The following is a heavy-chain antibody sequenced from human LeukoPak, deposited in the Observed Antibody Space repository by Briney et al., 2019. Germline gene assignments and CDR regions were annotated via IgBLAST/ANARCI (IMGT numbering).Heavy chain of an antibody. D-gene: IGHD2-2*01. Sequence: PGGSLRLSCAASGFTFSSYWMHWVRQGPGKGLVWVSRINSDGSSTSYADSVRGRFTISRDNAENTLYLQMNSLRVEDTAVYYCARRVVVAAAPYYFDYWGQGTLVTVSS. CDR1: GFTFSSYW. CDR3: ARRVVVAAAPYYFDY. V-gene: IGHV3-74*01. CDR2: INSDGSST. J-gene: IGHJ4*02.